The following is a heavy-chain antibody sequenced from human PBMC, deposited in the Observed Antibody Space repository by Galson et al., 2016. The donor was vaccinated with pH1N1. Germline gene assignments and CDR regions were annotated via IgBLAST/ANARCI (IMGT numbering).Heavy chain of an antibody. V-gene: IGHV1-2*02. Sequence: SVKVSCKASGYNFNVYYMHWVRQAPGQGLQWMGWIDPNSGTTYYAQKVQGRVTVTRDTSISTAYMELSKLTAADTAPYYFSRILRTLVFDYWGQGTLVAVYS. D-gene: IGHD3-16*01. J-gene: IGHJ4*02. CDR2: IDPNSGTT. CDR3: SRILRTLVFDY. CDR1: GYNFNVYY.